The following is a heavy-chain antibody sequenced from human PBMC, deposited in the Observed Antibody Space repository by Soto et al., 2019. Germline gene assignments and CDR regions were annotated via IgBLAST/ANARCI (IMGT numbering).Heavy chain of an antibody. J-gene: IGHJ5*02. CDR3: ARVVVRDYYGSGSYGLNNWFDP. Sequence: SVKVSWKASGGTFSSYTISWVRQAPGQRLEWMGRIIPILGIANYAQKFQGRVTITADKSTSTAYMELSSLRSEDTAVYYCARVVVRDYYGSGSYGLNNWFDPWGQGTLVTVSS. V-gene: IGHV1-69*02. CDR1: GGTFSSYT. CDR2: IIPILGIA. D-gene: IGHD3-10*01.